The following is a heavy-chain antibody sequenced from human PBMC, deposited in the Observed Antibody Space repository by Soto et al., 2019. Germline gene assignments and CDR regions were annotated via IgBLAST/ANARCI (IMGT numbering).Heavy chain of an antibody. CDR2: IIPIFGTA. CDR1: GGTFSSYA. CDR3: ARGVVVVVAATYYGMDV. Sequence: GASVKVSCKASGGTFSSYAISWVRQAPGQGLEWMGGIIPIFGTANYAQKFQGRVTITADESTSTAYMELSSLRSEDTAVYYCARGVVVVVAATYYGMDVWGQGTTVTVS. V-gene: IGHV1-69*13. J-gene: IGHJ6*02. D-gene: IGHD2-15*01.